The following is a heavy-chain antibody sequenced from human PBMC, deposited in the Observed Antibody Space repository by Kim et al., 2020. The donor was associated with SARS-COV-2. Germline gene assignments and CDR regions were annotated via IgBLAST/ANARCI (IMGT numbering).Heavy chain of an antibody. D-gene: IGHD6-13*01. V-gene: IGHV6-1*01. CDR3: ARDAPGSIAAAGTLDQ. CDR1: GDSVSTKGAA. J-gene: IGHJ4*02. CDR2: TYYRYTWYS. Sequence: SQTLSLTCAISGDSVSTKGAAWNWIRQSPSRGLEWLGRTYYRYTWYSDYAVSVKSRISINADTSRNQFSLQLNSVTPEDTAVYYCARDAPGSIAAAGTLDQGGQGSLVTVSS.